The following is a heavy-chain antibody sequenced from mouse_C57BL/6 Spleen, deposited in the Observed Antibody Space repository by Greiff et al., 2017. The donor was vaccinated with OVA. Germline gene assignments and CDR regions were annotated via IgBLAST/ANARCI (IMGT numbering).Heavy chain of an antibody. CDR3: ARAGYYGSTYWYFDV. D-gene: IGHD1-1*01. Sequence: VKLQQPGTELVKPGASVKLSCKASGYTFTSYWMHWVKQRPGQGLEWIGNINPSNGGTNYNEKFKSKATLTVDKSSSTAYMQLSSLTSEDSAVYYCARAGYYGSTYWYFDVWGTGTTVTVSS. CDR1: GYTFTSYW. V-gene: IGHV1-53*01. J-gene: IGHJ1*03. CDR2: INPSNGGT.